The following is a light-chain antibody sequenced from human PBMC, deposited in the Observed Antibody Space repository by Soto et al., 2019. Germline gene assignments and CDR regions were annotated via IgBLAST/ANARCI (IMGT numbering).Light chain of an antibody. J-gene: IGKJ1*01. CDR1: QSVSSSY. CDR2: GAS. V-gene: IGKV3-20*01. Sequence: EIALTQSPGTLSLSPGERATLSCRASQSVSSSYLAWYQQKPGQAPRLLIYGASSRATGIPDRFSGSGSGTDFTLTISRLEPEDFAVYYCEEYGRSPTWTFGQGTKV. CDR3: EEYGRSPTWT.